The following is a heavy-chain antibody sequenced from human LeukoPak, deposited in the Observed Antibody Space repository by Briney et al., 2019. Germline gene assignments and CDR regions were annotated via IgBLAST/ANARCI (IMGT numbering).Heavy chain of an antibody. Sequence: GGSLRLSCGASGFTFSSYDMNWVRQGPGKGLQWFSDINKSGTTIYYADSVKGRFTISRDNAKNSLYLQMNSLRAEDTAVYYCARKYCSTTSCLFDNWGQGTLVTVSS. J-gene: IGHJ4*02. CDR2: INKSGTTI. D-gene: IGHD2-2*01. CDR1: GFTFSSYD. CDR3: ARKYCSTTSCLFDN. V-gene: IGHV3-48*03.